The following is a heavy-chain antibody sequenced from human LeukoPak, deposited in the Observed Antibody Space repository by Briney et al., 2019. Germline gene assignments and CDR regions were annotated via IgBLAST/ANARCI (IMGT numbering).Heavy chain of an antibody. Sequence: SETLSLTCSVSGGSISSSYWGWIRQPPGKALEWIGYIYYSGSTNYNPSLKSRVTISVATSKNQFSLKLSSVTAADTAVYYCARGDSHFDYWGQGTLVTVSS. CDR3: ARGDSHFDY. J-gene: IGHJ4*02. CDR1: GGSISSSY. V-gene: IGHV4-59*01. CDR2: IYYSGST. D-gene: IGHD2-21*01.